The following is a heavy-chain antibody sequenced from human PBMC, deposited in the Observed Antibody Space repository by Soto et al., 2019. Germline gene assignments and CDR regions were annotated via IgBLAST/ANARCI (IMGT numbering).Heavy chain of an antibody. V-gene: IGHV1-69*13. CDR2: IIPIFGTA. J-gene: IGHJ6*02. CDR1: GGTFSSYA. D-gene: IGHD2-8*01. CDR3: ARVRGLGDGGVLASDIVLMVYANYGMDV. Sequence: SVKVSCKASGGTFSSYAISWVRQAPGQGLEWMGGIIPIFGTANYAQKVRGRVTITADEPTSTAYMELSSLRSEDTAVYYCARVRGLGDGGVLASDIVLMVYANYGMDVWGQGTTVTVSS.